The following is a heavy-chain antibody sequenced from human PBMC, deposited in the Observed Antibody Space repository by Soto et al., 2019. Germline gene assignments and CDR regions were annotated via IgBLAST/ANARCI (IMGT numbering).Heavy chain of an antibody. CDR3: ARAYSSWYWDY. CDR1: GGSISSRGFY. V-gene: IGHV4-31*03. Sequence: QVQLQESGPGLVKPSQTLSLTCTVSGGSISSRGFYWTWIRQHPGKGLEWIGYIYYSGSTYYNPSLKSRVTISPDTSKNQFYLKLDSVTAADTAVYYCARAYSSWYWDYWGQGTLVTVSS. CDR2: IYYSGST. D-gene: IGHD6-13*01. J-gene: IGHJ4*02.